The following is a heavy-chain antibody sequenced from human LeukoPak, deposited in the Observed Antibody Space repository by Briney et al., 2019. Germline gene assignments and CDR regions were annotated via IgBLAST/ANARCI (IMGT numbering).Heavy chain of an antibody. D-gene: IGHD3-22*01. CDR2: INPSGGST. CDR3: ARMGTGYYDSSGLPPDY. CDR1: GYTFTSYY. J-gene: IGHJ4*02. V-gene: IGHV1-46*01. Sequence: ASVKVSCKASGYTFTSYYMHWVRQAPGQGREWMGIINPSGGSTSYAQKYQGRVTMTRDTSTSTVYMELSSLRSEDTAVYYCARMGTGYYDSSGLPPDYWGQGTLVTVSS.